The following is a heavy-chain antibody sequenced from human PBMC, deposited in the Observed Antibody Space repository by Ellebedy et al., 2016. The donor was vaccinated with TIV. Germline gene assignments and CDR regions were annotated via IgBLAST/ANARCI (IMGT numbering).Heavy chain of an antibody. CDR1: GFSFSSYA. V-gene: IGHV3-23*01. J-gene: IGHJ4*02. Sequence: GESLKISCAASGFSFSSYAMSWVRPAPGKGLEGVSGNVGSGGSRYADSVKGRFTISRDNSKSTLDLQMSSLRAEDTAVYYCAKDRTPGDGYWVFVFWGQGTLVTVST. CDR3: AKDRTPGDGYWVFVF. D-gene: IGHD5-18*01. CDR2: NVGSGGSR.